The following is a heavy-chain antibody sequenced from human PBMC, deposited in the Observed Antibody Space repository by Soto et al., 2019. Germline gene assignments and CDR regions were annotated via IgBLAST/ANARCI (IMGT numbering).Heavy chain of an antibody. CDR3: ARIVGATALDY. CDR2: ISRSGDST. Sequence: QLLESGGGLVQPGGSLRLSCAASGFTFINYAMTWVRQAPGKGLEWVSAISRSGDSTFYADSVRGRFTISRDDSKNTLYLQMNSLRAEETAVYYCARIVGATALDYWGQGNLVTVSS. V-gene: IGHV3-23*01. CDR1: GFTFINYA. J-gene: IGHJ4*02. D-gene: IGHD1-26*01.